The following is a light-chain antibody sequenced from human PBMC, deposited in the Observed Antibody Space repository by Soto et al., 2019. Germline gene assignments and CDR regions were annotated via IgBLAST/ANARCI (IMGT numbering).Light chain of an antibody. J-gene: IGKJ4*01. CDR1: QNVLYRSNNKNE. CDR2: WAS. V-gene: IGKV4-1*01. Sequence: DIVMTQSPDSLAVSLGERATINCKSSQNVLYRSNNKNELAWYQQKPGQPPKLLIYWASTRESGVPDRFSGSGFGTVFSLTISTLQAEDVAVYYCQQYFVPPLTSGGGTKVEIK. CDR3: QQYFVPPLT.